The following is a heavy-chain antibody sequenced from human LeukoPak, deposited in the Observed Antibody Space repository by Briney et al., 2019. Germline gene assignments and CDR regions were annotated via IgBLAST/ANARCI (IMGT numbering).Heavy chain of an antibody. V-gene: IGHV3-20*04. Sequence: GGSLRLSCAASGFTFHEYGMSWVRQVPGKGLEWVSGINWNGGSTDYADSVKGRFTISRDNSKNTLYLQMNSLRAEDTAVYYCAKEGVRGVIGYWGQGTLVTVSS. D-gene: IGHD3-10*01. CDR3: AKEGVRGVIGY. J-gene: IGHJ4*02. CDR1: GFTFHEYG. CDR2: INWNGGST.